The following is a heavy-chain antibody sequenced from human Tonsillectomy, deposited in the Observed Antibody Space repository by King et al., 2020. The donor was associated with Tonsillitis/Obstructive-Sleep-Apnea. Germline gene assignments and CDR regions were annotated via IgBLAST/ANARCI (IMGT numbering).Heavy chain of an antibody. CDR3: ARDEWPQGFDP. CDR2: INHSGST. Sequence: HVQRQQWGAGLLKPSETLSLTCAVYGGSFSGYYWNWIRQPPGKGLEWIGEINHSGSTNYNPSLKSRVTMSVDTSKNQFSLKVNSVTAADTAVYYCARDEWPQGFDPWGQGTLVTVSS. J-gene: IGHJ5*02. CDR1: GGSFSGYY. V-gene: IGHV4-34*01. D-gene: IGHD3-3*01.